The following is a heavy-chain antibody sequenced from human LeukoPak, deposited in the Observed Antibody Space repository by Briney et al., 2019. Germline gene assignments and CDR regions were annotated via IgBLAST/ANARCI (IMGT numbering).Heavy chain of an antibody. CDR2: ISAYNGNT. CDR3: ARDHCSSTSCPLNWFDP. J-gene: IGHJ5*02. CDR1: GYTFTSYG. D-gene: IGHD2-2*01. Sequence: WASVTVSFTASGYTFTSYGISWVRQAPGQGREWMGWISAYNGNTNYAQKLQGRVTMTTDTSTSTAYMELRSLRSDDTAVYSCARDHCSSTSCPLNWFDPWGQGTLVTVSS. V-gene: IGHV1-18*01.